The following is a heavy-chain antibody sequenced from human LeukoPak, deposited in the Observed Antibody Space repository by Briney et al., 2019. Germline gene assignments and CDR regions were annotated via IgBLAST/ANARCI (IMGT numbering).Heavy chain of an antibody. Sequence: GGSLRLSCAASGFTFSSYAMGWVRQAPGRGLEWVSGISGSGGSTYYADSVKGRFTISRDNSKNTLYLQMNSLRAEDTAVYYCAKAYYYGSGNTYHFDYWGQGTLVTVSS. CDR1: GFTFSSYA. CDR3: AKAYYYGSGNTYHFDY. V-gene: IGHV3-23*01. J-gene: IGHJ4*02. D-gene: IGHD3-10*01. CDR2: ISGSGGST.